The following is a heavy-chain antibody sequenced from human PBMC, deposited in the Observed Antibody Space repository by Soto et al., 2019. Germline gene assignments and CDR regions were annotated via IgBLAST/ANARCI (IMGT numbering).Heavy chain of an antibody. V-gene: IGHV1-18*01. D-gene: IGHD2-2*01. J-gene: IGHJ5*02. Sequence: ASVKVSCKASGYTFTNYGVSWVRQAPGQRLEWMGWISAYTRNTNYAQMFQVRVTMTTDTSTSTAYMELRSLTSDDTAVYYCARVVPGAEAWFGPWGQGTLVTVSS. CDR3: ARVVPGAEAWFGP. CDR2: ISAYTRNT. CDR1: GYTFTNYG.